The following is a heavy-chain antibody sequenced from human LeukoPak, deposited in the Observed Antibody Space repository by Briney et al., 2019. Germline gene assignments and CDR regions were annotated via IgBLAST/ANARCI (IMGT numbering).Heavy chain of an antibody. CDR3: ARAGHYDSSGYYY. V-gene: IGHV4-59*12. Sequence: PSETLSLTCTVSGGSISSYYWSWIRQPPGKGLEWIGYIYYSGSTNYNPSLKSRVTISVDTSKNQFSLKLSSVTAADTAVYYCARAGHYDSSGYYYWGQGTLVTVSS. CDR1: GGSISSYY. J-gene: IGHJ4*02. D-gene: IGHD3-22*01. CDR2: IYYSGST.